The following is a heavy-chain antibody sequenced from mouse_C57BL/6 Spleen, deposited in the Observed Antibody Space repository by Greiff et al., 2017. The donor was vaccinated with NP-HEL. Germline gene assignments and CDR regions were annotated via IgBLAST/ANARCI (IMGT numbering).Heavy chain of an antibody. CDR2: IHPNSGST. Sequence: QVQLKESGAELVKPGASVKLSCKASGYTFTSYWMHWVKQRPGQGLEWIGMIHPNSGSTNYNEKFKSKATLTVDKSSSTAYMQLSSLTSEDSAVYYCARRAGTWHFDYWGQGTTLTVSS. V-gene: IGHV1-64*01. CDR1: GYTFTSYW. J-gene: IGHJ2*01. D-gene: IGHD4-1*01. CDR3: ARRAGTWHFDY.